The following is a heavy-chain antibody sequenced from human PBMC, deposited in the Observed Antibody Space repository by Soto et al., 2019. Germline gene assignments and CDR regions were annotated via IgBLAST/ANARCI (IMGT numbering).Heavy chain of an antibody. Sequence: QVQLVESGGGVVQPGKSLRLSCAASGFTFSRTAMHWVRQAPGKGLEWLAVISFDGSNKFYGDSVKGRFTISRDNSKNTLSLQIFDLRPEDTALYYCAKVSDWGGYSFDMDIWGQGTLVTVSS. CDR2: ISFDGSNK. J-gene: IGHJ4*02. D-gene: IGHD2-15*01. CDR3: AKVSDWGGYSFDMDI. CDR1: GFTFSRTA. V-gene: IGHV3-30*18.